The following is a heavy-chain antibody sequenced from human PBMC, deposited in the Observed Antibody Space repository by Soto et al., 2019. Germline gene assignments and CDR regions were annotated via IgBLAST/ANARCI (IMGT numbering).Heavy chain of an antibody. Sequence: EVHLLESGGGFVQPGGSRGLSGVPSGLPFSGYAMTWVRKPPGKGLEWVASISGSAISTEYADSVRGRFTISRDNSKNTVFLQMQSLRADDSATYYCVNWNDEDVDWGQGTLVAVSS. CDR2: ISGSAIST. D-gene: IGHD1-1*01. J-gene: IGHJ4*01. V-gene: IGHV3-23*01. CDR1: GLPFSGYA. CDR3: VNWNDEDVD.